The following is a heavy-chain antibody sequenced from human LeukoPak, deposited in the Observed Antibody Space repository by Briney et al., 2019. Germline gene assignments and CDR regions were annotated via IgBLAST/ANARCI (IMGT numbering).Heavy chain of an antibody. CDR2: IWYDGSNK. D-gene: IGHD3-3*01. CDR1: GFTFSSYG. CDR3: ARWPQVFGVVIDYYYYYYMDV. Sequence: GGSLRLSCAASGFTFSSYGMHWVRQAPGKGLEWVAVIWYDGSNKYYADSVKGRFTISRDNSKNTLYLQMNSLRAEDTAVYYCARWPQVFGVVIDYYYYYYMDVWGKGTTVTVSS. J-gene: IGHJ6*03. V-gene: IGHV3-33*01.